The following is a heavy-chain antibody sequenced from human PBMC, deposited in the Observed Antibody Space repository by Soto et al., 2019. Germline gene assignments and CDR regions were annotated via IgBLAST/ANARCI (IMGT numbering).Heavy chain of an antibody. Sequence: SETLSLTCAVYGESFSGYYWSWIRQPPGKGLEWIGEINHGGSTNYNPSLKSRVTISVDTSKNQFSLKLSSVTAADTAVYYCARSPCSSTSCYAFDIWGQGTMVTVSS. V-gene: IGHV4-34*01. J-gene: IGHJ3*02. D-gene: IGHD2-2*01. CDR2: INHGGST. CDR3: ARSPCSSTSCYAFDI. CDR1: GESFSGYY.